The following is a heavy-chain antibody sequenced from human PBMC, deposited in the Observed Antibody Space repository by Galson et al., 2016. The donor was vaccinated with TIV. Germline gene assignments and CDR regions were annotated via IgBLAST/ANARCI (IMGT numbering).Heavy chain of an antibody. CDR3: AKVGKSGDYSWDAFDV. Sequence: SLRLSCAASGFGFRNYVMSWVRLAPGKGLEWVSSLSLSGAYTYYADSVKGRFTISRDNAKYTLFLQLNSLRAGDTAIYYCAKVGKSGDYSWDAFDVWGQGTVVTVSS. J-gene: IGHJ3*01. CDR2: LSLSGAYT. CDR1: GFGFRNYV. D-gene: IGHD1-26*01. V-gene: IGHV3-23*01.